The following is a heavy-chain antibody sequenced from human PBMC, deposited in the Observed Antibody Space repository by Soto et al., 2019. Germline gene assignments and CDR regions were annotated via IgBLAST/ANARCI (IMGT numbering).Heavy chain of an antibody. CDR1: GFTFSSYG. CDR3: AKDLQREQWLVVFDY. J-gene: IGHJ4*02. Sequence: GGSLRLSCAASGFTFSSYGMHWVRQAPGKGLEWVAVISYDGSNKYYADSVKGRFTISRDNSKNTLYLQMNSLRAEDTAVYYCAKDLQREQWLVVFDYWGQGTLVTVSS. CDR2: ISYDGSNK. V-gene: IGHV3-30*18. D-gene: IGHD6-19*01.